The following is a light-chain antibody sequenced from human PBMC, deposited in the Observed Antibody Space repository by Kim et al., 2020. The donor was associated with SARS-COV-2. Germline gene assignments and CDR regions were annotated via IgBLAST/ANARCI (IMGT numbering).Light chain of an antibody. CDR1: KIGGHI. J-gene: IGLJ1*01. Sequence: PGQTARMTCGGNKIGGHIVPWYQQKPGQAPVLVIYYESDRPSGIPERFSGSKAATTATLTISRVEAGDEADYYCQVWDTDTDDYVFGTGTKVTVL. V-gene: IGLV3-21*01. CDR3: QVWDTDTDDYV. CDR2: YES.